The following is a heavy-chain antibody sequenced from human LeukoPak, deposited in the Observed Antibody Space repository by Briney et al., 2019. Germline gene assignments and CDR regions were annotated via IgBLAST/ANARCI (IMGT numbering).Heavy chain of an antibody. V-gene: IGHV4-39*07. J-gene: IGHJ6*02. CDR2: IYYSGST. D-gene: IGHD2-15*01. Sequence: KPSETLSLTCTVSGGSISSSSYYWGWIRQPPGKGLEWIGSIYYSGSTYYNPSLKSRVTISVDTSKNQFSLKLSSVTAADTAVYYCARDYVVVAAEAHYYGMDVWGQGTTVTVSS. CDR3: ARDYVVVAAEAHYYGMDV. CDR1: GGSISSSSYY.